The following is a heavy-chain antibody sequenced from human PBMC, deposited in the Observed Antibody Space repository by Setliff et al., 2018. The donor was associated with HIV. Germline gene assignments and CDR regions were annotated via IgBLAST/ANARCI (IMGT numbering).Heavy chain of an antibody. V-gene: IGHV4-61*08. CDR3: ARDATSEGYMDV. CDR2: VYYTGST. CDR1: GGSISSGGYY. J-gene: IGHJ6*03. Sequence: PSETLSLTCNVSGGSISSGGYYWGWIRQHPGKGLEWIGYVYYTGSTNYNPSLKSRVTISIDTSKNQFSLKLSSVTAADTAMYFCARDATSEGYMDVWGKGTTVTVSS.